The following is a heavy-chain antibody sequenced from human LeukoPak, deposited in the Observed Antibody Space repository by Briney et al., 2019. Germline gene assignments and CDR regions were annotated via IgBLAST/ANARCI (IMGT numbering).Heavy chain of an antibody. D-gene: IGHD6-13*01. CDR3: ARRRAEGGSNGHYNWFDP. Sequence: SETLSLTCTVSGGSINSRSYYWGWIRQPPGKGLEWIGYIYYSGSTKYNPSLKSRVTISVDTSKNQFSLKLNSVTAADTAVYYCARRRAEGGSNGHYNWFDPWGQGTLVSVSS. CDR2: IYYSGST. CDR1: GGSINSRSYY. V-gene: IGHV4-61*05. J-gene: IGHJ5*02.